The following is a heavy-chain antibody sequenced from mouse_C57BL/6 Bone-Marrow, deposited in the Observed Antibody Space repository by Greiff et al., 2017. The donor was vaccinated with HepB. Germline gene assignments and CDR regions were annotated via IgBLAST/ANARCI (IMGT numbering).Heavy chain of an antibody. D-gene: IGHD1-1*01. CDR1: GYAFTNYL. Sequence: VQLQQSGAELVRPGTSVKVSCKASGYAFTNYLIEWVKQRPGQGLEWIGVINPGSGGTNYNEKFKGKATLTADKSSSTAYMQLSSLTSEDSAVYFCARSVGGAMDYWGQGTSVTVSS. V-gene: IGHV1-54*01. CDR2: INPGSGGT. J-gene: IGHJ4*01. CDR3: ARSVGGAMDY.